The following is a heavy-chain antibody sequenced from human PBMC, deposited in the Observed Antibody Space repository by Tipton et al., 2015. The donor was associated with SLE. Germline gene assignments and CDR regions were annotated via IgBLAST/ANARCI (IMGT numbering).Heavy chain of an antibody. Sequence: QLVQSGAEVKKPGASVKVSCKASGYTFTGYYMHWVRQAPGQGLEWMGRINPNSGGTNYAQKFQGRVTMTTDTSTSTAYMELSRLRSDDTAVYYCARVLTSSSRIDYWGQGTLVTVSS. V-gene: IGHV1-2*06. CDR2: INPNSGGT. CDR3: ARVLTSSSRIDY. J-gene: IGHJ4*02. D-gene: IGHD6-13*01. CDR1: GYTFTGYY.